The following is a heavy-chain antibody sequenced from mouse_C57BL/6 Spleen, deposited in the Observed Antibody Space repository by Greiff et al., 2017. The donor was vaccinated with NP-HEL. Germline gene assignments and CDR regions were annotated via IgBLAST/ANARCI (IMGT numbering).Heavy chain of an antibody. V-gene: IGHV1-52*01. J-gene: IGHJ1*03. CDR3: ARRRAYYSNYVGYFDV. Sequence: QVQLQQPGAELVRPGSSVKLSCKASGYTFTSYWMHWVKQRPIQGLEWIGNIDPSDSETHYNQKFKDKATLTVDKSSSTAYMQLSSLTSEDSAVYYCARRRAYYSNYVGYFDVWGTGTTVTVSS. D-gene: IGHD2-5*01. CDR2: IDPSDSET. CDR1: GYTFTSYW.